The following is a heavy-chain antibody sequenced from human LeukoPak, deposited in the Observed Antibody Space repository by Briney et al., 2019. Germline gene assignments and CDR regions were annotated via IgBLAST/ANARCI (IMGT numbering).Heavy chain of an antibody. V-gene: IGHV1-2*02. J-gene: IGHJ6*03. CDR3: ARPGDHYYMDV. CDR2: INPNSGGT. Sequence: ASVTVSCKASGYIFTDYYLHWVRQAPGQGLEWMGWINPNSGGTNYAQNFQGRVTMTRDTSISTAYMELSRLRSDDTAVYYCARPGDHYYMDVWGKGTTVTVSS. CDR1: GYIFTDYY.